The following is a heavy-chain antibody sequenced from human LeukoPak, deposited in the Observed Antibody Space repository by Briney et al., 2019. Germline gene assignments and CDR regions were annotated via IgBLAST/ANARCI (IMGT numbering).Heavy chain of an antibody. CDR1: GYTFTSYD. D-gene: IGHD3-3*01. V-gene: IGHV1-8*03. CDR2: MNPNSGNT. CDR3: ARAGEFLEWLPSYMDV. Sequence: SVKVSCKASGYTFTSYDINWVRQATGQGLEWMGWMNPNSGNTGYARKFQGRVTITRNTSISTAYMELSSLRSEDTAVYYCARAGEFLEWLPSYMDVWGKGTTVTVSS. J-gene: IGHJ6*03.